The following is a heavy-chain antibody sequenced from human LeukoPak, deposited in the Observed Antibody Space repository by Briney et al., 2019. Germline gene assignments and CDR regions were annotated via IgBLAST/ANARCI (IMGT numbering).Heavy chain of an antibody. V-gene: IGHV1-24*01. D-gene: IGHD4-17*01. J-gene: IGHJ4*02. CDR1: GYTLSELS. CDR3: ATGEQYYGDGYFDY. CDR2: FDPEDGET. Sequence: ASVKVSCKVSGYTLSELSMHWVRQAPGKGLEWMGGFDPEDGETIYAQKFQGRVTMTEDTSTDTAYMELSSLRSEDTAVYYCATGEQYYGDGYFDYWGQGTLVTVSS.